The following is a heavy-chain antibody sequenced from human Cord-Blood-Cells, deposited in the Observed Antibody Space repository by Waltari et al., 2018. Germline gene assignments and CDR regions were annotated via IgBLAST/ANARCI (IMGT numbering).Heavy chain of an antibody. CDR3: ATVLWGTGTTAFDI. CDR1: GGTFSSYA. D-gene: IGHD1-7*01. V-gene: IGHV1-69*01. J-gene: IGHJ3*02. CDR2: IIPIFGTA. Sequence: QVQLVQSGAEVKKPRYSVKVSCKASGGTFSSYAISWVRQAPGQGLEWMGGIIPIFGTANDAQKFQGRVTITADESTSTAYMELSSLRSEDTAVYYCATVLWGTGTTAFDIWGQGTMVTVSS.